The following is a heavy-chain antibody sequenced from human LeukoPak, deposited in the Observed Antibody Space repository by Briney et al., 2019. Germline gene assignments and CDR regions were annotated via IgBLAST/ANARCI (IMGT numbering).Heavy chain of an antibody. CDR1: GGSFSGYY. CDR2: INHSGST. V-gene: IGHV4-34*09. D-gene: IGHD4-17*01. CDR3: ARGDGDYLDY. J-gene: IGHJ4*02. Sequence: SETLSLTCAVYGGSFSGYYWSWIRQPPGKGLEWIGEINHSGSTNYNPSLKSRVTISVDTSKNQFSLKLSSVTAADTAVYYCARGDGDYLDYWGQGTLITVSS.